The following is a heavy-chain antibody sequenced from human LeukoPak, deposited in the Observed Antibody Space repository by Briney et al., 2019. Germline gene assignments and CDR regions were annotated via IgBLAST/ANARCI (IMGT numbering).Heavy chain of an antibody. CDR1: GFTFSSYW. CDR2: ISTDGFST. CDR3: AKVSTDYYMDV. J-gene: IGHJ6*03. Sequence: GGSLRLSCAPSGFTFSSYWMHWVRQARGKGLVWVSRISTDGFSTIYADSVKGRFTISRDNAKNTLYLQMNSLRAEDTAVYYCAKVSTDYYMDVWGKGTTVTVSS. V-gene: IGHV3-74*01. D-gene: IGHD2-2*01.